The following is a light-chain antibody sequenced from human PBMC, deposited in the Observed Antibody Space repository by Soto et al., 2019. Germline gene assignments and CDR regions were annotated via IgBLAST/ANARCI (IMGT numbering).Light chain of an antibody. CDR1: QGISSY. V-gene: IGKV1-9*01. Sequence: DIQLTQSPSFLSASIGDRVTITCRASQGISSYLAWYQQTPGRAPKLLIYASSILQSGVPSRFSGSGSGTEFTLTISSLQPEDFATYYCQRLNTFPVTFGQGTRLDI. CDR3: QRLNTFPVT. J-gene: IGKJ5*01. CDR2: ASS.